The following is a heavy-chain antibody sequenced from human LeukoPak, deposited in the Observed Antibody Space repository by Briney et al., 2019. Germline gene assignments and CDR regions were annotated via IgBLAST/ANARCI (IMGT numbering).Heavy chain of an antibody. CDR2: MNPNSGYT. V-gene: IGHV1-8*01. CDR1: GYTFTSYD. Sequence: GASVKVSCKASGYTFTSYDINWVRQATGQGLEWMGWMNPNSGYTGYAQKFQGRVTMTRNTSITTAYMKLSSLRSADTAVYYCAMRPYNWNDDGNIDYWGQGTLVTVSS. J-gene: IGHJ4*02. D-gene: IGHD1-20*01. CDR3: AMRPYNWNDDGNIDY.